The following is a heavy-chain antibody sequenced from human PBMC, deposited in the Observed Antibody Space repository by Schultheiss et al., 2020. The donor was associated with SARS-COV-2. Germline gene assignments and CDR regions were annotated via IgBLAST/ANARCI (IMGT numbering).Heavy chain of an antibody. CDR3: AKGDSSGSNYYGMDV. CDR1: GFTFSSYA. CDR2: ISYDGSNK. V-gene: IGHV3-30*04. D-gene: IGHD3-22*01. Sequence: GESLKISCAASGFTFSSYAMHWVRQAPGKGLEWVAVISYDGSNKYYADSVKGRFTISRDNSKNTLYLQMNSLRAEDTAVYYCAKGDSSGSNYYGMDVWGQGTTVTVSS. J-gene: IGHJ6*02.